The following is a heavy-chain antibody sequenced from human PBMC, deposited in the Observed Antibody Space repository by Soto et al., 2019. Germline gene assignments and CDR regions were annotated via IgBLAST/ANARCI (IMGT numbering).Heavy chain of an antibody. CDR2: IYYSGST. CDR1: GGSISSSRYY. J-gene: IGHJ3*02. V-gene: IGHV4-39*01. CDR3: ARPAVRWFGELSGGSSAFDI. D-gene: IGHD3-10*01. Sequence: SETLSLTCTVSGGSISSSRYYWGWIRQPPGKGLEWIGSIYYSGSTYYNPSLKSRVTISVDTSKNQFSLKLSSVTAADTAVYYCARPAVRWFGELSGGSSAFDIWGQGTMVTVSS.